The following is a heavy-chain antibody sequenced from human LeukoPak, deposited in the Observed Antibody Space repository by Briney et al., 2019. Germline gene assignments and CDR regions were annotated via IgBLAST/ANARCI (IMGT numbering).Heavy chain of an antibody. V-gene: IGHV3-9*03. CDR3: AKGGDYYYYYYMDV. J-gene: IGHJ6*03. CDR1: GFTFDDYA. CDR2: ISWNSGSI. Sequence: PGGSLRLSCAASGFTFDDYAMHWVRQAPGKGLEWVSGISWNSGSIGYADSVKGRFTISRDNAKNSLYLQMNSLRAEDMALYYCAKGGDYYYYYYMDVWGKGTTVTVSS.